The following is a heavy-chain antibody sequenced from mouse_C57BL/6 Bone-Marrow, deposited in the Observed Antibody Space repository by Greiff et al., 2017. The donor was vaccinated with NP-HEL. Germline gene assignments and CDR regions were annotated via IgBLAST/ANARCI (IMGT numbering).Heavy chain of an antibody. Sequence: VKVVESGPGLVAPSQSLSITCTVSGFSLTSYGVDWVRQSPGKGLEWLGVIWGVGSTNYNSALKPRLSISKDNSKSQVFLKMNSLQTDDTAMYYCARLLGDAMDYWGQGTSVTVSS. V-gene: IGHV2-6*01. CDR3: ARLLGDAMDY. CDR1: GFSLTSYG. CDR2: IWGVGST. D-gene: IGHD1-1*02. J-gene: IGHJ4*01.